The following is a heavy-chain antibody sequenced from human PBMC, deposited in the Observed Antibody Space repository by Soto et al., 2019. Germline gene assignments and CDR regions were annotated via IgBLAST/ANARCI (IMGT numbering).Heavy chain of an antibody. J-gene: IGHJ4*02. D-gene: IGHD2-15*01. V-gene: IGHV2-5*02. Sequence: QITLKESGPTVVKPTQTLTLTCSLSGFSLNTGGVGVGWIRQPPGKALEWLAVIYWDDDKSWNPSLRDRLTITRDASDDQVVLTVTNMDPVDTGTYYCARRRGGFGGGWTTPYFDYCGQGTLVTVSS. CDR3: ARRRGGFGGGWTTPYFDY. CDR2: IYWDDDK. CDR1: GFSLNTGGVG.